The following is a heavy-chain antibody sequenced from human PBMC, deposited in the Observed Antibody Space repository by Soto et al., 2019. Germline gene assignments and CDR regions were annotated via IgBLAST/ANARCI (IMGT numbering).Heavy chain of an antibody. V-gene: IGHV3-23*01. D-gene: IGHD3-10*01. CDR2: ISGSGGTT. Sequence: GGSLRLSCAASGFTFTTCAMIWVRQAPGKGLEWVSTISGSGGTTYYADSVKGRFTISRDNFKSTLDLQMNSLRAEDTAVYYCAKDYGPSGTFYYFDSWGQGALVTVSS. J-gene: IGHJ4*02. CDR3: AKDYGPSGTFYYFDS. CDR1: GFTFTTCA.